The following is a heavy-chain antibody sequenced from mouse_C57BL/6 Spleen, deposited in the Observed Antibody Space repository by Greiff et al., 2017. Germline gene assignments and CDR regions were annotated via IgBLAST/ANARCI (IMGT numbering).Heavy chain of an antibody. V-gene: IGHV5-4*01. CDR1: GFTFSSYA. CDR3: ARESPLFITTGGFAY. Sequence: EVTLVESGGGLVKPGGSLKLSCAASGFTFSSYALSWVRQTPEKRLEWVATISDGGSYAYYPDNVQGRFTISRDNAKNNLYLQMSHLKSEDTAMYYCARESPLFITTGGFAYWGQGTLVTVSA. D-gene: IGHD1-1*01. CDR2: ISDGGSYA. J-gene: IGHJ3*01.